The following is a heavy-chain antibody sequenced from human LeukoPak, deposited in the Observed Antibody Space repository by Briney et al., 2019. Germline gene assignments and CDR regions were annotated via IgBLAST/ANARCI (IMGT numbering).Heavy chain of an antibody. J-gene: IGHJ4*02. CDR1: GFTFSSYW. CDR3: AKDIGPLTYDYDTSAYSGAFEY. D-gene: IGHD3-22*01. V-gene: IGHV3-74*01. CDR2: INSDGSST. Sequence: GGSLRLSCAASGFTFSSYWMHWVRQAPGKGLVWVSRINSDGSSTNYADSVKGRFTISRDNARNSLYLQMNSLRAEDTALYYCAKDIGPLTYDYDTSAYSGAFEYWGQGSLVTVSS.